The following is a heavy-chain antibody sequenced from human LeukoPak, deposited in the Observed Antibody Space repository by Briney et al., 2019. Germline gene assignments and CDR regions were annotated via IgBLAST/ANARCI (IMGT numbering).Heavy chain of an antibody. CDR2: INPSSGDT. J-gene: IGHJ4*02. CDR3: ATQRGSYVWGTDFDY. CDR1: GYTFTRYY. V-gene: IGHV1-2*02. Sequence: ASVKVSCTASGYTFTRYYMHRVRQAPGQGLEWMGWINPSSGDTKYAQKFQGRVTMTRHTSIGTAYVELSRLRSDDTAVYYCATQRGSYVWGTDFDYWGQGTLVTVSS. D-gene: IGHD3-16*01.